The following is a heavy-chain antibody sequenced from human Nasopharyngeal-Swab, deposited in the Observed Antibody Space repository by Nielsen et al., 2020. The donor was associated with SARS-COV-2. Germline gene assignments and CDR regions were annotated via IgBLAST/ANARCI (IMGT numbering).Heavy chain of an antibody. V-gene: IGHV5-51*01. CDR1: GYSFTSNW. Sequence: GESLKISCKASGYSFTSNWIGWVRQMPGKGLEWMGIIFTRDSDTRYRPSFQAHVNISVDKSINTAYLQWNSLKASDTAIDYCAISSEYCSRGTCRFEYWGQVTLLTVSS. D-gene: IGHD2-15*01. J-gene: IGHJ4*02. CDR3: AISSEYCSRGTCRFEY. CDR2: IFTRDSDT.